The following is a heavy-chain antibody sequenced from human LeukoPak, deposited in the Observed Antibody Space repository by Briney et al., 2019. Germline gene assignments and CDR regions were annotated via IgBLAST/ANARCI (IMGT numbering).Heavy chain of an antibody. CDR2: INYSGMS. J-gene: IGHJ5*02. CDR1: GESSDEFY. Sequence: SETLSLTCAVYGESSDEFYWNWLRHPPGKGREWIGEINYSGMSDYNPALKSRVAISADSSKRQFSLDLTSVTAADTAVYYCAIRLATSRLATATTWFDPWGQGTLVSVSS. CDR3: AIRLATSRLATATTWFDP. V-gene: IGHV4-34*01. D-gene: IGHD3-9*01.